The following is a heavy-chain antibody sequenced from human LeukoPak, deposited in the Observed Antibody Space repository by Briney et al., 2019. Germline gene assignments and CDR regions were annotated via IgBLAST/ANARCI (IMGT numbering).Heavy chain of an antibody. Sequence: ASVKVSCKASGYTFTGYYMHWVRQAPGQGLEWMGWINPNSGGTNYAQKLQGRVTMTTDTSTSTAYMELRSLRSDDTAVYYCASQVVARGIFDYWGQGTLVTVSS. CDR3: ASQVVARGIFDY. CDR2: INPNSGGT. D-gene: IGHD3-22*01. CDR1: GYTFTGYY. V-gene: IGHV1-2*02. J-gene: IGHJ4*02.